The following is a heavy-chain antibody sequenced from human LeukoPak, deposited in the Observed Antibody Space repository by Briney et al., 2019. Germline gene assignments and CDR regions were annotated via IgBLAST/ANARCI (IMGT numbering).Heavy chain of an antibody. Sequence: GGSLRLSCAASGFTFSSYWMSWVRQAPGKGLEWVANIKQDGSEKYYVDSVKGRFTISRDNAKNSLYLQMNSLRAEDTAVYYCARDVVVPAAIAYYYYGMDVWGQGTTVTVS. J-gene: IGHJ6*02. CDR3: ARDVVVPAAIAYYYYGMDV. D-gene: IGHD2-2*01. V-gene: IGHV3-7*01. CDR2: IKQDGSEK. CDR1: GFTFSSYW.